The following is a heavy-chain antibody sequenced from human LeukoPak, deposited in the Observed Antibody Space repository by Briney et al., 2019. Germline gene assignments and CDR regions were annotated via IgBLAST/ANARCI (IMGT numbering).Heavy chain of an antibody. V-gene: IGHV4-4*02. J-gene: IGHJ4*02. CDR1: GGSISRTHW. CDR3: SRESGAFSPFGY. Sequence: SETLSLTCDVSGGSISRTHWWSRVRQSPGQGLGWSGEISLSGRTNYNPSLQSRVTMSLDESKNQLSLDLASVTAADTAVYYCSRESGAFSPFGYWGQGTLVTVHS. CDR2: ISLSGRT. D-gene: IGHD1-26*01.